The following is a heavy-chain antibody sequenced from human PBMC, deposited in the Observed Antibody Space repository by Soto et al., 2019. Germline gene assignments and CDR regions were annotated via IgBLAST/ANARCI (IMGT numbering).Heavy chain of an antibody. CDR3: ARMGDDFWNYGMDV. D-gene: IGHD3-3*01. V-gene: IGHV4-4*07. J-gene: IGHJ6*02. Sequence: SETLSLTCTVSGGSISSYYWSWIRQPAGKGLEWIGRIYTSGSTNYNPSLKSRVTMSVDTSKNQFSLKLSSVTAADTAVYYCARMGDDFWNYGMDVWGQGTTVTVSS. CDR1: GGSISSYY. CDR2: IYTSGST.